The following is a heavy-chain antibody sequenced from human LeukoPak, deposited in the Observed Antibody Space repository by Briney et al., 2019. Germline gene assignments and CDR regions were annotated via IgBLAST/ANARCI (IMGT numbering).Heavy chain of an antibody. CDR2: IYYSGST. Sequence: SETLSLTCTVSGGSISSSSYYWGWIRQPPGKGLEWIGSIYYSGSTYYNPSLKSRVTISVDTSKNQFSLKLSSVTAADTAVYYCATPNLSLHDSSDNLVGYWGQGTLVTVSS. D-gene: IGHD3-22*01. CDR1: GGSISSSSYY. CDR3: ATPNLSLHDSSDNLVGY. J-gene: IGHJ4*02. V-gene: IGHV4-39*01.